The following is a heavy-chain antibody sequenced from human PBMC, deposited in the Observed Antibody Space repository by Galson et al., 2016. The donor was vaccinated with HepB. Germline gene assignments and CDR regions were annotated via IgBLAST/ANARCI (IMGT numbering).Heavy chain of an antibody. Sequence: SLRLSCAASGFTFSDYWMDWVRQAPGKGLMWVSRISSDDSSSAYADSVKGRFTISRDNAKNTLYLQMNSLRAEDTAMYYCARPQTVTRWGAFGMDVWGQGTTVTVSS. CDR1: GFTFSDYW. D-gene: IGHD4-17*01. CDR3: ARPQTVTRWGAFGMDV. V-gene: IGHV3-74*01. CDR2: ISSDDSSS. J-gene: IGHJ6*02.